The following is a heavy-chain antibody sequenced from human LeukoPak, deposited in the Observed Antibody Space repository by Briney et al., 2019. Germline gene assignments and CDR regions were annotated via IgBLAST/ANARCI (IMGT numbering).Heavy chain of an antibody. CDR2: IIPIFGTA. V-gene: IGHV1-69*01. CDR3: AKGVWGVTHFDY. D-gene: IGHD3-10*02. Sequence: SVKVSCKASGGTFSSYAISWVRQAPGQGLEWMGGIIPIFGTANYAQKFQGRVTITADESTSTAHMELSSLRSEDTAVYYCAKGVWGVTHFDYWGQGTLVTVSS. J-gene: IGHJ4*02. CDR1: GGTFSSYA.